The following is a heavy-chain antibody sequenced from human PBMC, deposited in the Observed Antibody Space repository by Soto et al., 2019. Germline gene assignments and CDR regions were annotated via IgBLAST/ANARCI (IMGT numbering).Heavy chain of an antibody. CDR1: GGSISSYY. Sequence: SETLSLTCTVSGGSISSYYWSWIRQPPGKGLEWIGYIYHSGSTNYNPSLKSRVTISVDTSRNQFSLKLTSLTAADTAVYYCARDKITGLFDYWGQGTLVTV. CDR2: IYHSGST. V-gene: IGHV4-59*12. CDR3: ARDKITGLFDY. D-gene: IGHD2-8*02. J-gene: IGHJ4*02.